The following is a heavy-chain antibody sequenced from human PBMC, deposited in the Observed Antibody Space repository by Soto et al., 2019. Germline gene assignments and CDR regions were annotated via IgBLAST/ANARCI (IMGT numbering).Heavy chain of an antibody. V-gene: IGHV4-34*01. D-gene: IGHD2-8*01. CDR2: INHSGST. CDR1: GGSFSGYY. J-gene: IGHJ4*02. Sequence: LSLTCAVYGGSFSGYYWSWIRQPPGKGLEWIGEINHSGSTNYNPSLKSRVTISVDTSKNQFSLKLSSVTAADTAVYYCARGHGYCTNGVCRIFDYWGQGTLVTVS. CDR3: ARGHGYCTNGVCRIFDY.